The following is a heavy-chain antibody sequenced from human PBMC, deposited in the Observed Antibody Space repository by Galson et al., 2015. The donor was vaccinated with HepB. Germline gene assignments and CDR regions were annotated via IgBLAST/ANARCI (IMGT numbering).Heavy chain of an antibody. V-gene: IGHV3-21*01. J-gene: IGHJ3*02. D-gene: IGHD4-17*01. CDR2: ISSSSSYI. Sequence: SLRLSCAASGFTFSSYSMNWVRQAPGKGLEWVSSISSSSSYIYYADSVKGRFTISRDNAKNSLYLQMNSLRAEDTAVYYCARDYTTVTPGSDAFDIWGQGTMVTVSS. CDR1: GFTFSSYS. CDR3: ARDYTTVTPGSDAFDI.